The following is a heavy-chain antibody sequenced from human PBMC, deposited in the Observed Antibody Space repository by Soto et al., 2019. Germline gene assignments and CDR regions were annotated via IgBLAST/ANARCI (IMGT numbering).Heavy chain of an antibody. CDR3: ARGGDSSGYYYGTAFDY. CDR2: IYYSGST. J-gene: IGHJ4*02. CDR1: GGSISSGGYY. Sequence: QVQLQESGPGLVKPSQTLSLTCTVSGGSISSGGYYWSWIRQHPGKGLEWIGYIYYSGSTYYNPSLKSRVTISVDTSKNQFSLKLSSVTAADTAVYYCARGGDSSGYYYGTAFDYWGQGTLVTVSS. V-gene: IGHV4-31*03. D-gene: IGHD3-22*01.